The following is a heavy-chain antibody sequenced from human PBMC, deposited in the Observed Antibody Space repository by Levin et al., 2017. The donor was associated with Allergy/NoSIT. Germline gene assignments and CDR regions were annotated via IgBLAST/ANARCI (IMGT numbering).Heavy chain of an antibody. D-gene: IGHD2/OR15-2a*01. CDR1: GFTFDDYG. CDR2: INWNGGST. Sequence: GGSLRLSCAASGFTFDDYGMSWVRQAPGKGLEWVSGINWNGGSTGYADSVKGRLTISRDNAKNSLYLQINSLRAEDTALYHCARHRFTMNIHDGFDIWGHGTMVIVSS. CDR3: ARHRFTMNIHDGFDI. J-gene: IGHJ3*02. V-gene: IGHV3-20*01.